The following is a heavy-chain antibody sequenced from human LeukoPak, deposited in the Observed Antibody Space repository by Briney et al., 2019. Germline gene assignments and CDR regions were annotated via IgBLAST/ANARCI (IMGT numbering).Heavy chain of an antibody. CDR2: IIPIFGTA. V-gene: IGHV1-69*13. D-gene: IGHD2-21*01. CDR1: GGIFSSYA. CDR3: ARDHPYCGGDCYYYYYMDV. J-gene: IGHJ6*03. Sequence: SVKVSCKASGGIFSSYAISWVRQAPGQGLEWMGGIIPIFGTANYAQKFQGRVTITADESTSTAYMELSSLRSEDTAVYYCARDHPYCGGDCYYYYYMDVWGKGTTVTVSS.